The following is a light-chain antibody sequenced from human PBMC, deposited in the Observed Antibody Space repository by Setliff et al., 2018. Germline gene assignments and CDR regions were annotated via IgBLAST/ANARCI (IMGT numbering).Light chain of an antibody. Sequence: QSVLAQPASVSGSPGQSITISCTGTSSDVGGYNSVSWYQQHPGKAPKLMIYDVSXXXSGVXXXXXXXXXXXXXSLTISGLQAEDEADYYCSSYTSSSIFYVFGTGTKVTVL. CDR1: SSDVGGYNS. J-gene: IGLJ1*01. CDR3: SSYTSSSIFYV. CDR2: DVS. V-gene: IGLV2-14*03.